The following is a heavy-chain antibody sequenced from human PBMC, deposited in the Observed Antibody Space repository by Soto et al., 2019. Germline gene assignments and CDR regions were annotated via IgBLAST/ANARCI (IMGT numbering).Heavy chain of an antibody. D-gene: IGHD6-6*01. V-gene: IGHV3-23*01. CDR3: AKLTRDSSSSWLFHY. CDR2: ISGSGGDT. J-gene: IGHJ4*02. CDR1: GFTFSSYA. Sequence: EVQLLESGGGLVQPGGSLRLSCAASGFTFSSYAMRWVRQAPGKGLEWVSAISGSGGDTYYADSVKGRFTISRDNSKNALYLQLSSLRGEDTAVYYCAKLTRDSSSSWLFHYWGQGTLVTVSS.